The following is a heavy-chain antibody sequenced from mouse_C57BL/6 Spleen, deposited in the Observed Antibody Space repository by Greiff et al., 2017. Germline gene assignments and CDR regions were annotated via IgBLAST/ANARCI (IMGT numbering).Heavy chain of an antibody. CDR1: GYTFTSYG. Sequence: VQLQQSGAELVRPGSSVKMSCKTSGYTFTSYGINWVKQRPGQGLEWIGYIYIGNGYTESNEKFKGKATLTSDTSSSTAYRQHSSLTSEDSEIYFCARGGYNSNNGGFYAMDFWGKGTSVTVSS. CDR2: IYIGNGYT. J-gene: IGHJ4*01. CDR3: ARGGYNSNNGGFYAMDF. V-gene: IGHV1-58*01. D-gene: IGHD2-5*01.